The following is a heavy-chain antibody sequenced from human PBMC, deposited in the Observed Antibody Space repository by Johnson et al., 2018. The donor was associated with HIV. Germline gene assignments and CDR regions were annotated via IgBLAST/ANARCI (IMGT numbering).Heavy chain of an antibody. Sequence: VQLVESGGGVVRPGESLRLSCAASGFTFDEHGMSWVRQAPGKGLEWVSGIAWNGGSTGFADSVKGRFTISRDNAKNSMYLQMNSLRVEDTALYYCVRDTGYCSGGRCDDAFDVWGQGTVVTVSS. V-gene: IGHV3-20*04. CDR1: GFTFDEHG. J-gene: IGHJ3*01. CDR2: IAWNGGST. D-gene: IGHD2-15*01. CDR3: VRDTGYCSGGRCDDAFDV.